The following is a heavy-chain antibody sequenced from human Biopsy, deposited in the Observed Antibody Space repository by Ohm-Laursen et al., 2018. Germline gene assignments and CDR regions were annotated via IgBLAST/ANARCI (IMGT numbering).Heavy chain of an antibody. J-gene: IGHJ6*02. V-gene: IGHV4-59*12. CDR2: IYYSGST. CDR3: ARATNSTGWRSYYFYGMDV. D-gene: IGHD2/OR15-2a*01. CDR1: GGSITSDY. Sequence: TLSLTCTLSGGSITSDYWSWIRQTPGKGLEWIGYIYYSGSTNYNPSLRSRVTISEDTSKNQFSLRLNSVTAADTAVYYCARATNSTGWRSYYFYGMDVWGQGTTVTVSS.